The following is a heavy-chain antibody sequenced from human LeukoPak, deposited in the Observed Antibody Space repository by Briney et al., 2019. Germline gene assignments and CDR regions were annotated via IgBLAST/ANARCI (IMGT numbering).Heavy chain of an antibody. Sequence: SVKVSCKASGGTFSSYAMSWVRQAPGQGLEWMGRIIPIFGTANYAQKFQGRVTITTDESTSTAYMELSSLRSEDTAVYYCAVTWPLGYYYFDYWGQGTLVTVSS. CDR1: GGTFSSYA. V-gene: IGHV1-69*05. J-gene: IGHJ4*02. CDR2: IIPIFGTA. CDR3: AVTWPLGYYYFDY. D-gene: IGHD7-27*01.